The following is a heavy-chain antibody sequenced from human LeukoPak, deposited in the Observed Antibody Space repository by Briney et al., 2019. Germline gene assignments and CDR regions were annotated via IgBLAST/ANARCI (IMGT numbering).Heavy chain of an antibody. CDR1: GFTFSSYW. D-gene: IGHD3-16*01. CDR2: INSDGNTI. Sequence: GGSLRLSCAASGFTFSSYWMHWVRQAPGKGLVWVSRINSDGNTISYADSVKGRFTISRDNAKNTLYLQMNSLRAEDTAVYYCARRQSASTPPDYRGKGTLVTVSS. V-gene: IGHV3-74*01. CDR3: ARRQSASTPPDY. J-gene: IGHJ4*02.